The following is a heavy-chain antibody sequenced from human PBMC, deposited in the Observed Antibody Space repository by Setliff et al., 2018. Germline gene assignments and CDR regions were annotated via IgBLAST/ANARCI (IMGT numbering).Heavy chain of an antibody. Sequence: SETLSLTCTVSGASLNSGTYYWRWIRQPPGKGLEWIGRIYYRGDTYYNPSLKGRLTISVDTAQNQFSLRLTSVTAADTAVYYCARTGTYRYFDYWGQGALVTVSS. J-gene: IGHJ4*02. V-gene: IGHV4-39*01. CDR2: IYYRGDT. D-gene: IGHD1-1*01. CDR3: ARTGTYRYFDY. CDR1: GASLNSGTYY.